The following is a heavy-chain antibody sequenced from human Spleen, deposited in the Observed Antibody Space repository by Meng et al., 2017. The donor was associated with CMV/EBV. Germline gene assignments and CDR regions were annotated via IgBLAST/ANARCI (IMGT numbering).Heavy chain of an antibody. CDR3: ARAQLGIAYWYFDL. Sequence: KASGYTITSYGISWVRQAPGQGLEWMGWISAYNSNTKYAQKLQGRVTMTTDTSTSTAYMELKSLRSDDTAVYYCARAQLGIAYWYFDLWGRGTLVTVSS. D-gene: IGHD7-27*01. CDR1: GYTITSYG. J-gene: IGHJ2*01. V-gene: IGHV1-18*01. CDR2: ISAYNSNT.